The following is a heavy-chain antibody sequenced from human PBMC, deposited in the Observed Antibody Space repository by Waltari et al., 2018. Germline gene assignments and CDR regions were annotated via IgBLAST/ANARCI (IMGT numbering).Heavy chain of an antibody. CDR1: GFTFSNYN. V-gene: IGHV3-48*02. CDR3: ARDGRLDY. CDR2: ISSSSATI. Sequence: EVQLVESGGGLVQPGGSLRLSCTASGFTFSNYNMNWVRQAPGKVLEWVSYISSSSATIYYADSVKGRFTISRDNAKSSLYLQMNSLRDEDTAVYYCARDGRLDYWGQGNLVTVSS. J-gene: IGHJ4*02.